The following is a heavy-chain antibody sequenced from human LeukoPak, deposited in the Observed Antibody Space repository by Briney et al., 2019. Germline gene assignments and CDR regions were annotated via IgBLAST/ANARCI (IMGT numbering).Heavy chain of an antibody. CDR2: INPNSGGT. Sequence: GASVSASCKASGYSFTGYYIHWVRQAPGQGPEWMGWINPNSGGTKYAQRFQGRVTMTRDTPISTAYMDLSSLTSDDTAVYFCARGYRDSIGPCLDSWGQGTLVTVSS. CDR3: ARGYRDSIGPCLDS. D-gene: IGHD3-22*01. J-gene: IGHJ5*01. CDR1: GYSFTGYY. V-gene: IGHV1-2*02.